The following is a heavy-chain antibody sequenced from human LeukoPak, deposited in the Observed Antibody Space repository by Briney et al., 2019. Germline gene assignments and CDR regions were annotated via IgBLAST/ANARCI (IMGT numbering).Heavy chain of an antibody. CDR1: GYSISSGYY. CDR2: IYYSGST. CDR3: AREVAGTPWTDY. J-gene: IGHJ4*02. V-gene: IGHV4-38-2*02. D-gene: IGHD6-19*01. Sequence: SETLSLTCTVSGYSISSGYYWGWIRQPPGKGLEWIGNIYYSGSTYYNPSLKSRVTISVDTSKNQFSLKLSSVTAADTAVYYCAREVAGTPWTDYWGQGTLVTVSS.